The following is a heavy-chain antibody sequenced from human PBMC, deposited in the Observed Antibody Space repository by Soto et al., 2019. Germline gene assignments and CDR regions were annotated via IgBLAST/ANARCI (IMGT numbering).Heavy chain of an antibody. D-gene: IGHD7-27*01. Sequence: SETLSLTCTVSGGSISSSIYYGGWIRRPPGKGLEWIGSIFYSGSTYYNPSLKSRVTISVDTSKNQFSLNLSSVSAADTAVYYCTRGPSGDKVDYWGQGTLVTVSS. V-gene: IGHV4-39*07. J-gene: IGHJ4*02. CDR2: IFYSGST. CDR1: GGSISSSIYY. CDR3: TRGPSGDKVDY.